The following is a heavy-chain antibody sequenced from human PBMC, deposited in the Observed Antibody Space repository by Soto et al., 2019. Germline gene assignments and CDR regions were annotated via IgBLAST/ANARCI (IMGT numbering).Heavy chain of an antibody. D-gene: IGHD4-17*01. Sequence: HPGGSLRLSCSASGFTFSMFSMHRFRQAPGKGLEYVSGISSNGDRTYYEDSEKGRFTISRDNSKNTLYLQMSSLRAVDTAVYYCVHPRSTVQIPPTWGQGTLVTVSS. J-gene: IGHJ5*02. CDR1: GFTFSMFS. CDR2: ISSNGDRT. CDR3: VHPRSTVQIPPT. V-gene: IGHV3-64D*06.